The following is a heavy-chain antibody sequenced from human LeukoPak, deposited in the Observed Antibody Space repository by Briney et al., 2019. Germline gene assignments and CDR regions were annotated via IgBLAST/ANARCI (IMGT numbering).Heavy chain of an antibody. J-gene: IGHJ4*02. CDR3: AAWYSGTYRVDY. D-gene: IGHD1-26*01. CDR1: GFTFSNYA. V-gene: IGHV3-23*01. CDR2: ISGSGGDT. Sequence: QAGGSLRLSCAASGFTFSNYAMSWVRQAPGKGPEWVSAISGSGGDTYYADSVKGRFTISRDNSKNTLYVQMNSLRAEDTAVYYCAAWYSGTYRVDYWGQGTLVTVSS.